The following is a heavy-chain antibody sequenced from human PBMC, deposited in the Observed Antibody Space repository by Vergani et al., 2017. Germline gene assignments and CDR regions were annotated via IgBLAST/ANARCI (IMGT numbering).Heavy chain of an antibody. CDR3: ARGNYCGSGTYVDP. V-gene: IGHV3-66*02. CDR2: TYSGEET. CDR1: GSTVSGNY. D-gene: IGHD3-10*01. Sequence: ELQLVESGGGLVQPGGSLRLSCAASGSTVSGNYMTCVRQAPGKGLEWVSHTYSGEETYYAASVKGRVTIARDTSKNTLHLQINNLRVEDTAVYYCARGNYCGSGTYVDPWGQGTLVTVSS. J-gene: IGHJ5*02.